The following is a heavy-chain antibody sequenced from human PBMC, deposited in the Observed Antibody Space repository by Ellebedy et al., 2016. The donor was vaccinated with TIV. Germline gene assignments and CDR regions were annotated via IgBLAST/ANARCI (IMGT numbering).Heavy chain of an antibody. CDR2: IYSGGST. CDR3: ATFNWGSDYFED. J-gene: IGHJ4*02. D-gene: IGHD7-27*01. Sequence: GESLKISCAASEFPVSSNYINWVRQAPGKGLEWVSVIYSGGSTYYADSVKGRFTISRDKSTNTLHLQMDNLSAEDTAVYYCATFNWGSDYFEDWGQGTLVTVSS. CDR1: EFPVSSNY. V-gene: IGHV3-53*01.